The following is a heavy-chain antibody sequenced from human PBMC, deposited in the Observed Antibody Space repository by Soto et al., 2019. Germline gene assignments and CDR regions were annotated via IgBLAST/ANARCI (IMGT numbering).Heavy chain of an antibody. Sequence: ASVKVSCKASGYTFTSYDINWVRQATGQGLEWMGWMNPNSGNTGYAQKFQGRVTMTRNTSISTAYMELSSLRSEDTAVYYCARDYGDYVTDPFDYWGQGTLVTVSS. CDR1: GYTFTSYD. CDR3: ARDYGDYVTDPFDY. V-gene: IGHV1-8*01. J-gene: IGHJ4*02. D-gene: IGHD4-17*01. CDR2: MNPNSGNT.